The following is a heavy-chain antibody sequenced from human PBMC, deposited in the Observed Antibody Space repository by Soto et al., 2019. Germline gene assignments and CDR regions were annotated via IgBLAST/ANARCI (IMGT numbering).Heavy chain of an antibody. CDR3: AKSREWYRSSSDY. J-gene: IGHJ4*01. Sequence: PWGFLRVYCVASVFTFSIYAMNWVGQAPGMGLEWVSGISGSGGSIYYADSVKGRFTISRDNSKNTLYLQMNSLRAEDTAIYYCAKSREWYRSSSDYWGHGTLVTVSS. CDR1: VFTFSIYA. V-gene: IGHV3-23*01. D-gene: IGHD6-6*01. CDR2: ISGSGGSI.